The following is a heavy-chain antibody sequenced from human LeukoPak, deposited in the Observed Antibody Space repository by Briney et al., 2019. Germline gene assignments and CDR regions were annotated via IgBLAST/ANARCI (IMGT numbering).Heavy chain of an antibody. V-gene: IGHV3-74*03. CDR3: ARDLDWILFDY. CDR1: GFTFSTYW. Sequence: PGESLKISCAASGFTFSTYWMHWVRQAPGKGLVWVSRIRPEGTTTAYADSVKGRFTISRDNAKNTLFLQMNSLSAEDTAVYYCARDLDWILFDYWGQGTLVTVSS. J-gene: IGHJ4*02. CDR2: IRPEGTTT. D-gene: IGHD3-9*01.